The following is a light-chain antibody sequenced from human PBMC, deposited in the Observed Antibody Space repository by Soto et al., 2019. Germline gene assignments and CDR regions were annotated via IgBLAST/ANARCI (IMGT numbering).Light chain of an antibody. CDR3: SSYRTGNTYV. CDR1: ICDVGDYNY. Sequence: QSALTQPASVSGSPGQSMTISCTGTICDVGDYNYVSWYQQHPDKAPKLLLYEVSNRPSGVSNRFSGSKSGITASLTISGLHAEDEADYYCSSYRTGNTYVFGSGTKVTVL. V-gene: IGLV2-14*01. J-gene: IGLJ1*01. CDR2: EVS.